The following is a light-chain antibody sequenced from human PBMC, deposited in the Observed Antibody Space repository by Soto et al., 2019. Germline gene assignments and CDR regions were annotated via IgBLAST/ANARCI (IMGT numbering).Light chain of an antibody. CDR2: DAS. CDR3: QKYDSARWT. CDR1: QSVSTY. V-gene: IGKV3-11*01. J-gene: IGKJ1*01. Sequence: EIVLTQSPATLSLSPGERATLSCRASQSVSTYLAWYQQKPGQAPRLLIYDASNRATGIPARFSGSGSGTDFTLTISSLEPEDFATYYCQKYDSARWTFGQGTKVDIK.